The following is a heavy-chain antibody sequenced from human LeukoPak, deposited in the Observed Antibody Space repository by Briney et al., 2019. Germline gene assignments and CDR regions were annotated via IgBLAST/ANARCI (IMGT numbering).Heavy chain of an antibody. Sequence: GGSLRLSCAASGFTFSTYSGNWIRQAPGKGLEWVSAISGSGGSTYYADSVKGRFTISRDNSKNTLYLQMNSLRAEDTAVYYCAKFSRITMVRGVPAESYYYYYMDVWGKGTTVTVSS. CDR2: ISGSGGST. CDR1: GFTFSTYS. CDR3: AKFSRITMVRGVPAESYYYYYMDV. V-gene: IGHV3-23*01. J-gene: IGHJ6*03. D-gene: IGHD3-10*01.